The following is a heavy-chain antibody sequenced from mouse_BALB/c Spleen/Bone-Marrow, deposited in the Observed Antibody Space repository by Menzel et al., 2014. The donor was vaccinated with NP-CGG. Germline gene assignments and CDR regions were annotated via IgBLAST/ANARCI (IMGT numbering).Heavy chain of an antibody. CDR1: GFNIKDYY. V-gene: IGHV14-4*02. Sequence: VQLQQSGAELVRSGASVKLSCTASGFNIKDYYMHWVKQRPEQGLEWIGWIDPENGDTEYAPKFQGKATTTADTSSNTAYLQLSSLTSEDTAVYYCNGNYYVMDDGGQGTSVTVSS. CDR2: IDPENGDT. CDR3: NGNYYVMDD. D-gene: IGHD2-1*01. J-gene: IGHJ4*01.